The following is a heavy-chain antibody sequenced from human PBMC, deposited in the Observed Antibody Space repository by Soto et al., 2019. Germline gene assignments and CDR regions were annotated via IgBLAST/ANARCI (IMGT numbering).Heavy chain of an antibody. J-gene: IGHJ6*02. CDR1: GGSISGYY. CDR2: INYGGST. D-gene: IGHD1-7*01. CDR3: ARTTGTTIEGMDV. V-gene: IGHV4-59*01. Sequence: PSETLSLTCAVSGGSISGYYWSWIRQPPGKRLEWIGYINYGGSTNYNPSLKSRVTISVDTSKKQFSLNLGSVTAADTAVYYCARTTGTTIEGMDVWGQGTTVTVSS.